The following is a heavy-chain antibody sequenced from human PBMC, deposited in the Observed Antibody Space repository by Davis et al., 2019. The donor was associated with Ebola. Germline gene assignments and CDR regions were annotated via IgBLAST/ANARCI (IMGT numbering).Heavy chain of an antibody. CDR2: IYPGDSDT. D-gene: IGHD6-19*01. J-gene: IGHJ6*02. V-gene: IGHV5-51*01. Sequence: GESLKISCKGSGYSFTSYWIGWVRQMPGKGLEWMGIIYPGDSDTRYSPSFQGQVTISADKSISTAYLQWSSLKASDTAMYYCARVAGNLNYYYYGMDVWGQGTTVTVSS. CDR3: ARVAGNLNYYYYGMDV. CDR1: GYSFTSYW.